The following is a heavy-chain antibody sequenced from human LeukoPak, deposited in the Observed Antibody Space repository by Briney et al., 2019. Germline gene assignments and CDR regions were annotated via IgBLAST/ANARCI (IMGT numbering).Heavy chain of an antibody. CDR1: GGSLSNYY. D-gene: IGHD3-16*01. CDR2: IYSSGSA. V-gene: IGHV4-59*01. Sequence: SSETLSLTCSVSGGSLSNYYWTWLRRPPGKGLEWIGYIYSSGSANYNPSLKSRVNISIDTSENQFSLKLSSVTAADTAVYYCARRSWGSDFDYWGQGALVAVSS. J-gene: IGHJ4*02. CDR3: ARRSWGSDFDY.